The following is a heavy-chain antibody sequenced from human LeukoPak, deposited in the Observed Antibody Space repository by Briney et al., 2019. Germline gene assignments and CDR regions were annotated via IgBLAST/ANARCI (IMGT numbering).Heavy chain of an antibody. V-gene: IGHV3-30*18. CDR3: AKHPTPRGYSYGYAVDY. D-gene: IGHD5-18*01. J-gene: IGHJ4*02. CDR1: GFTFSSYG. Sequence: QSGGSLRLSCAASGFTFSSYGMHWVRQAPGKGLEWVAVISYDGSNKYYADSVKGRFTISRDNSKNTLYLQMNSLRAEDTAVYYCAKHPTPRGYSYGYAVDYWGQGTLVTVSS. CDR2: ISYDGSNK.